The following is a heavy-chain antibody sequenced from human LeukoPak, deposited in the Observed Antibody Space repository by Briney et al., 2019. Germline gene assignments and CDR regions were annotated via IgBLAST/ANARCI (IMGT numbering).Heavy chain of an antibody. D-gene: IGHD3-10*01. CDR3: ATRYASGPIADY. V-gene: IGHV3-9*01. Sequence: GGSLRLSCAASGFSFDDFAMHWVRQAPGKGLEWVSGITWDGGTIDYADSVKGRFTISRDNAKNSLYLQMNSLRAEDTALYYCATRYASGPIADYWGQGTLVTVSS. CDR2: ITWDGGTI. CDR1: GFSFDDFA. J-gene: IGHJ4*02.